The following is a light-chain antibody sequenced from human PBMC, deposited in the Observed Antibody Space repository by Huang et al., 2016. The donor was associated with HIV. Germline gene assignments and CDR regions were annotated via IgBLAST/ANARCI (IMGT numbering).Light chain of an antibody. CDR3: QQRYNWPRGWT. V-gene: IGKV3-11*01. CDR2: DAS. J-gene: IGKJ1*01. CDR1: QSINSY. Sequence: EIVLTQSPATLSLSPGERATLSCRTSQSINSYLSWYQQKPGQAPRLLIYDASIRAAGIPARFSGSGSGTDFTLTIRSLEPEDSAVYYCQQRYNWPRGWTFGQGTKVEIK.